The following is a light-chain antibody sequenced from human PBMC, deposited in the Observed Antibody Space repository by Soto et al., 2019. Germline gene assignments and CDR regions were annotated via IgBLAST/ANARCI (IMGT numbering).Light chain of an antibody. CDR2: WAS. J-gene: IGKJ3*01. CDR1: QSVLYSSNNKNY. CDR3: QQYYSTPPS. V-gene: IGKV4-1*01. Sequence: DIVMTQSPDSLAVSLGERATINCKSSQSVLYSSNNKNYLAWHQQKPGQPPKLLIYWASTRESGVPDRFSGSGSGTDFTLTISSLQAEDVAVYFCQQYYSTPPSFGPGTKVDIK.